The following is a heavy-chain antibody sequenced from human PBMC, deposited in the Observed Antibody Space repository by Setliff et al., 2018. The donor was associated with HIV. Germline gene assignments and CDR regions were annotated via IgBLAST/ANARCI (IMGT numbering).Heavy chain of an antibody. D-gene: IGHD3-16*02. Sequence: GESLKISCKGFGYNFNTYWIAWVRQVPGKGLEWMGIIYPIDSETKYSPSFQGQVTISVDRSISTAYLQWNNLKASDSAIYYCARHPPRGYPKDWFDPWGQGTQVTVSS. CDR1: GYNFNTYW. CDR2: IYPIDSET. J-gene: IGHJ5*02. V-gene: IGHV5-51*01. CDR3: ARHPPRGYPKDWFDP.